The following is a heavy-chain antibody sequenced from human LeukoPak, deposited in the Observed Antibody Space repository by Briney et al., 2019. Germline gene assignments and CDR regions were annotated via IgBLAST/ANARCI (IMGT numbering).Heavy chain of an antibody. CDR3: ARARADYDILTATPYYFDY. D-gene: IGHD3-9*01. CDR1: GFTFSSFS. Sequence: GGPLRLSCAASGFTFSSFSMNWIRQAPGKGLEWVSYISSSSSVIYYADSVRGRFTISRDNAKNSLYLQMNSLRAEDTAVYYCARARADYDILTATPYYFDYWGQGTLVTVSS. CDR2: ISSSSSVI. J-gene: IGHJ4*02. V-gene: IGHV3-48*01.